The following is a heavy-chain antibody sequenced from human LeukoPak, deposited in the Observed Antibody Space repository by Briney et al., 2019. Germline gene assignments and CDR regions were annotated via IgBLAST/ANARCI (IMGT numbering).Heavy chain of an antibody. J-gene: IGHJ5*01. CDR3: ARSYGTYNWFDS. CDR2: ISGSGGST. V-gene: IGHV3-23*01. CDR1: GFTFSEAW. D-gene: IGHD1-14*01. Sequence: GGSLRLSCAVSGFTFSEAWMSWVRQAPGKGLEWVSGISGSGGSTYYADSLKGRFTISRDNSKDTLYVQMNSLRAEDTAVYYCARSYGTYNWFDSWGQGTLVTVSS.